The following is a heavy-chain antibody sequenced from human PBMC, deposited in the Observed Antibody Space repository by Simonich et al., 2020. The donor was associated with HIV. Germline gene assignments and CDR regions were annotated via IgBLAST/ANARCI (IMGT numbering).Heavy chain of an antibody. CDR3: AREGAMLDDAFDV. CDR1: GYTFTGYY. J-gene: IGHJ3*01. D-gene: IGHD3-10*02. V-gene: IGHV1-2*02. CDR2: INPKSGGA. Sequence: QVQLVQSGAEMKKPGASVKVSCKASGYTFTGYYWHWVRQAPGQGLGGMGWINPKSGGADYAQNFKGRVTMTRDTSMSTAYMELSSLTSDDTAVYFCAREGAMLDDAFDVWGQGTMLTVSS.